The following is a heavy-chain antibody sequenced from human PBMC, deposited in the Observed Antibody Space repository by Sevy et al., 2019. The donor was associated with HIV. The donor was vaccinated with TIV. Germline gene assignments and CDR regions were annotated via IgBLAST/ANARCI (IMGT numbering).Heavy chain of an antibody. D-gene: IGHD2-8*01. CDR2: LSFGCGEI. Sequence: GGSLRLSYAASGFTFSKYSMSWVRQPPGKGLEWVSTLSFGCGEINYADSVKGRFTISRDNSKNSVYLQMNNLRPEDTAVYYCAREGCTKPHDYWGQGTLVTVSS. J-gene: IGHJ4*02. CDR1: GFTFSKYS. V-gene: IGHV3-23*01. CDR3: AREGCTKPHDY.